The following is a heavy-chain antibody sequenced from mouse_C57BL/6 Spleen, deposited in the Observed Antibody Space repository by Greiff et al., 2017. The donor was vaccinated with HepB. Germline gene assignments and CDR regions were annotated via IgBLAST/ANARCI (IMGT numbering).Heavy chain of an antibody. CDR2: IYPGDGDT. CDR3: ASMAYYSNSAGFAY. CDR1: GYAFSSSW. V-gene: IGHV1-82*01. D-gene: IGHD2-5*01. J-gene: IGHJ3*01. Sequence: VQLQQSGPELVKPGASVKISCKASGYAFSSSWMNWVKQRPGKGLEWIGRIYPGDGDTNYNGKFKGKATLTADKSSSTAYMQLSSLTSEDSAVYFCASMAYYSNSAGFAYWGQGTLVTVSA.